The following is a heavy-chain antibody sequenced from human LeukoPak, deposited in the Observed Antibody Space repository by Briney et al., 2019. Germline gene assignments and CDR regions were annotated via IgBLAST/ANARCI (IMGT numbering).Heavy chain of an antibody. J-gene: IGHJ4*02. CDR3: AKDAYYDTTSTDFDS. V-gene: IGHV3-23*01. Sequence: DSVEGRFTISRDNSKNTLYLQMNSLRVEGTAVYYCAKDAYYDTTSTDFDSWGQGTLVTVSS. D-gene: IGHD3-22*01.